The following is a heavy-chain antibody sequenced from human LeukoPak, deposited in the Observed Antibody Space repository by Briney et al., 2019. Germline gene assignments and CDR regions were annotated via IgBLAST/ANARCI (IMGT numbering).Heavy chain of an antibody. CDR1: GFTFSSYW. CDR3: ASLDIVVVPAAFDY. Sequence: GRSLRLSCAASGFTFSSYWMSWVRQAPGKGLEWVANIKQDGSEKYYVDSVKGRFTISRDNAKNSLYLQMNSLRAEDTAVYYCASLDIVVVPAAFDYWGQGTLVTVSS. V-gene: IGHV3-7*03. J-gene: IGHJ4*02. CDR2: IKQDGSEK. D-gene: IGHD2-2*03.